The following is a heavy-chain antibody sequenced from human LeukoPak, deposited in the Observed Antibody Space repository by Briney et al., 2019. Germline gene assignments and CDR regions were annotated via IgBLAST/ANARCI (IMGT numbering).Heavy chain of an antibody. J-gene: IGHJ4*02. D-gene: IGHD3-22*01. V-gene: IGHV3-9*01. Sequence: GGSLRLSCAASGFTFSKYWMHWVRQAPGKGLEWVSGISWNSGSIGYADSVKGRFTISRDNAKNSLYLQMNSLRAEDTALYYCAKGDYYDSSGAFDYWGQGTLVTVSS. CDR2: ISWNSGSI. CDR3: AKGDYYDSSGAFDY. CDR1: GFTFSKYW.